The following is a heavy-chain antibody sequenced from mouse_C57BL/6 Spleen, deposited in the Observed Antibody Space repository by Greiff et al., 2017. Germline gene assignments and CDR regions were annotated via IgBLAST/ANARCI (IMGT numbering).Heavy chain of an antibody. Sequence: VQLQQSGPELVKPGASVKISCKASGYSFTGYYMNWVKQSPEKSLEWIGEMNPSTGGTTYNQKFKAKATLTVDKSSSTAYMQLKSLTSEDSAVYYCAPYYGSSLDYWGQGTTLTVSS. V-gene: IGHV1-42*01. CDR2: MNPSTGGT. J-gene: IGHJ2*01. CDR1: GYSFTGYY. D-gene: IGHD1-1*01. CDR3: APYYGSSLDY.